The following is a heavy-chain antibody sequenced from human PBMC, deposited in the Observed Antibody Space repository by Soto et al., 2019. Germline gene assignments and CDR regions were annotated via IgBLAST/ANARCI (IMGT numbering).Heavy chain of an antibody. D-gene: IGHD6-13*01. Sequence: QVQLVQSGAEVKKPGASVKVSCKASGYTFTSYAMHWVRQAPGQRLEWMGWINAGNGNTKYSQKCQGRVTITRDTSASTAYMQLSSLRSDGTALYFFASDADSCRGPLPLDYCGQGTLVTVSS. CDR1: GYTFTSYA. CDR2: INAGNGNT. CDR3: ASDADSCRGPLPLDY. J-gene: IGHJ4*02. V-gene: IGHV1-3*01.